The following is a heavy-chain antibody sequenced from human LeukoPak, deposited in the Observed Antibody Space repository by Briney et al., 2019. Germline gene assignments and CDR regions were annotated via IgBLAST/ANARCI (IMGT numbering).Heavy chain of an antibody. J-gene: IGHJ4*02. CDR3: ARQLNYDSSGYYY. D-gene: IGHD3-22*01. Sequence: PSETLSLTSVVPGYSLSSGYYWGWTRQPPGKGLEGFGSIYHSGSTYYNQSLRSRVTLSVDTSKNQFSLKLSSVTAADTAVYYCARQLNYDSSGYYYWGQGTLVTVSS. V-gene: IGHV4-38-2*01. CDR1: GYSLSSGYY. CDR2: IYHSGST.